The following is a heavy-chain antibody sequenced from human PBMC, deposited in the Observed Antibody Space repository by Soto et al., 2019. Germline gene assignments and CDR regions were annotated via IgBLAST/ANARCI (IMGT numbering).Heavy chain of an antibody. D-gene: IGHD3-10*01. Sequence: GGSLRLSCAASGFTFSSYAMSWVRQTPGKGLDWVSTISYDGDYTYYADSVKGRFTISRDDSKSTLYLQMNSLRAEDTAMYYCAKGSSTYYYDCWGQGTLVTVSS. J-gene: IGHJ4*02. CDR2: ISYDGDYT. CDR1: GFTFSSYA. V-gene: IGHV3-23*01. CDR3: AKGSSTYYYDC.